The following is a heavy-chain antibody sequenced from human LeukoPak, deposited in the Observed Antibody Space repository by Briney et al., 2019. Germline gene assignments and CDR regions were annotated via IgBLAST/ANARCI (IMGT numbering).Heavy chain of an antibody. V-gene: IGHV4-39*07. CDR1: GGSISSSSYY. Sequence: ETLSLTCTVSGGSISSSSYYWDWIRQPPGKGLEWIGSIYYSGSTYYNPSLKSRVTISVDTSKNQFSLKLSSVTAADTAVYYCARDDYDEIDYWGQGTLVTVSS. J-gene: IGHJ4*02. CDR3: ARDDYDEIDY. D-gene: IGHD3-22*01. CDR2: IYYSGST.